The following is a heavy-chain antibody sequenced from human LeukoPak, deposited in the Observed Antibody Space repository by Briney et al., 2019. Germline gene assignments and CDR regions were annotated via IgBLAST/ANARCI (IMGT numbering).Heavy chain of an antibody. Sequence: GGSLRLSCAASGFTFSSYAMSWVRQAPGKGLDWVANIWSDGGNKYYADSVKGRFTISRDNSKNTLYLQMNSLRAEDTAVYYCVRDFNSPGDYATVDAFDIWGQGTMVTVSS. V-gene: IGHV3-33*08. CDR2: IWSDGGNK. D-gene: IGHD4-17*01. CDR3: VRDFNSPGDYATVDAFDI. J-gene: IGHJ3*02. CDR1: GFTFSSYA.